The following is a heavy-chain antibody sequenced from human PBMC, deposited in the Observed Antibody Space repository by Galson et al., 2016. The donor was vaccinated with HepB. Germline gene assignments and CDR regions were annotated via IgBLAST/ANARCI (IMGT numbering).Heavy chain of an antibody. Sequence: SVKVSCKASGYTFTGYSISWVRQAPGQGLEWMGWISAYNGDTKYAQKLQGRVTMTTDTSTSTAYMELRSLRSDDTAVYYCARVITIFGVIESFDYWGQGTLVTVSS. V-gene: IGHV1-18*01. CDR2: ISAYNGDT. CDR3: ARVITIFGVIESFDY. J-gene: IGHJ4*02. CDR1: GYTFTGYS. D-gene: IGHD3-3*01.